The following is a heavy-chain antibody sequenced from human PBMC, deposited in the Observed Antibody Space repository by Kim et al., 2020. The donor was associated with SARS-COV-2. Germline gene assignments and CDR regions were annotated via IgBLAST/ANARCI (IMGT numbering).Heavy chain of an antibody. V-gene: IGHV1-2*04. J-gene: IGHJ3*02. CDR3: ARSTYYYDSSGYLPLAFDI. Sequence: ASVKVSCKASGYTFTGYYMHWVRQAPGQGLEWMGWINPNSGGTNYAQKFQGWVTMTRDTSISTAYMELSRLRSDDTAVYYCARSTYYYDSSGYLPLAFDIWGQGTMVTVSS. CDR2: INPNSGGT. D-gene: IGHD3-22*01. CDR1: GYTFTGYY.